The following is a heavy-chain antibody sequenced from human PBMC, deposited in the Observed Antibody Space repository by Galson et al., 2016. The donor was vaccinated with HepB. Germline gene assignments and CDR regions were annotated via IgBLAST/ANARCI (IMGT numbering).Heavy chain of an antibody. CDR2: ISSSVSTI. CDR3: ARVSYSDTSVAFDY. CDR1: GFTFSSFE. V-gene: IGHV3-48*03. J-gene: IGHJ4*02. D-gene: IGHD1-26*01. Sequence: SLRPSCAASGFTFSSFEMNWVRQAPGKGLEWVSYISSSVSTIYSADSVKGRFTISRDDAKSSLFLQMNSLRAEDTGVYYCARVSYSDTSVAFDYWGQGTLVTVSS.